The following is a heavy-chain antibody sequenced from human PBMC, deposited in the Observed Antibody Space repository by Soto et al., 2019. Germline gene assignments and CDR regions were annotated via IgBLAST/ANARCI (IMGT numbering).Heavy chain of an antibody. CDR1: GFTFSSYG. D-gene: IGHD3-16*02. CDR3: AKVPLRLGELSFS. Sequence: QVQLVESGGGVVQPGRSLRLSCAASGFTFSSYGMHWVRQAPGKGLEWVAVISYDGSNKYYADSVKGRFTISRDNSKNTLYLQMNSRGAEDTAVYYCAKVPLRLGELSFSWGQGTLVTVSS. CDR2: ISYDGSNK. V-gene: IGHV3-30*18. J-gene: IGHJ5*02.